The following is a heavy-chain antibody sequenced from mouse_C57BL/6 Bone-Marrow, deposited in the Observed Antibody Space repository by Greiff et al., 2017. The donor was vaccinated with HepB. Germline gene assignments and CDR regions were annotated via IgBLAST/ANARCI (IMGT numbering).Heavy chain of an antibody. J-gene: IGHJ3*01. D-gene: IGHD1-1*01. CDR1: GFPITSGYY. CDR3: AGDIPDYGSSYWFAY. CDR2: ITHSGET. Sequence: VQLVESGPGLVKPSQSLFLTCSITGFPITSGYYWIWIRQSPGKPLEWMGYITHSGETFYNPSLQSPISITSETSKNQFFLQLNSVTTEDTAMYYCAGDIPDYGSSYWFAYWGQGTLVTVSA. V-gene: IGHV12-3*01.